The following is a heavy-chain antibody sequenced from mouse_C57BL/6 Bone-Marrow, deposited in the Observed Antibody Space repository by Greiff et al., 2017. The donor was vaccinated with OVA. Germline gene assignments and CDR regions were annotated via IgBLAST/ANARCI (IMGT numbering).Heavy chain of an antibody. CDR2: INPSTGGT. CDR1: GYSFTGYY. Sequence: LLESGPELVKPGASVKISCKASGYSFTGYYMNWVKQSPEKSLEWIGEINPSTGGTTYNQKFKAKATLTVDKSSSTAYMQLKSLTSEDSAVYYCARGNGYPAWFAYWGQGTLVTVSA. D-gene: IGHD2-2*01. J-gene: IGHJ3*01. CDR3: ARGNGYPAWFAY. V-gene: IGHV1-42*01.